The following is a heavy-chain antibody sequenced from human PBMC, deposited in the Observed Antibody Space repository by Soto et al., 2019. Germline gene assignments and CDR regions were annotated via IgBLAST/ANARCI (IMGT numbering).Heavy chain of an antibody. D-gene: IGHD6-13*01. Sequence: QVQLQESGPGLVKPSQTLSLTCSVSGVPINSGGYYWSWIRHHPGKGLEWIGYIYYTGHTFYNPSIKSRVAMSLDTSKNQVSLKLSSVTAADTAVYYCARGSKLGRDALDIWGQGTMVTVSS. CDR3: ARGSKLGRDALDI. CDR1: GVPINSGGYY. J-gene: IGHJ3*02. CDR2: IYYTGHT. V-gene: IGHV4-31*03.